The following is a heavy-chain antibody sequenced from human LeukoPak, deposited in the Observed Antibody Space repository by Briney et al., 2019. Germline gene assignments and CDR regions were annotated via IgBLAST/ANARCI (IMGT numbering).Heavy chain of an antibody. CDR1: RFTFSMSW. V-gene: IGHV3-7*03. CDR2: MNQDGSEK. J-gene: IGHJ3*02. CDR3: AKDPLAYCGGDCYLGSFDI. D-gene: IGHD2-21*02. Sequence: GGSLRLSCAASRFTFSMSWMSWVRQAPGKGLEWVANMNQDGSEKYYVDSVKGRFTISRDNAKKSLYLQMNSLRAEDTAVYYCAKDPLAYCGGDCYLGSFDIWGQGTMVTVSS.